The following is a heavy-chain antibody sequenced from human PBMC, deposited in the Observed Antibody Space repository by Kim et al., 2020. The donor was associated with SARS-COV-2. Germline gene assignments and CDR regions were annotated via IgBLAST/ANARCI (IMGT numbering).Heavy chain of an antibody. CDR3: ARGAAPLVPAAIGTY. V-gene: IGHV1-18*01. CDR2: ISAYNGNT. D-gene: IGHD2-2*01. Sequence: ASVNVSCKASGYTFTSYGISWVRQAPGQGLEWMGWISAYNGNTNYAQKLQGRVTMTTDTSTSTAYMELRSLRSDDTAVYYCARGAAPLVPAAIGTYWGQGTLVTVSS. CDR1: GYTFTSYG. J-gene: IGHJ4*02.